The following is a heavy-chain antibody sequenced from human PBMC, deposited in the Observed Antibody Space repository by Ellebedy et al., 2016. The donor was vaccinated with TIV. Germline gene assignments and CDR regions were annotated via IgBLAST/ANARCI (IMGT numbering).Heavy chain of an antibody. J-gene: IGHJ4*01. CDR2: ISGYSGNT. CDR3: ARGGRDGHNLPFPLNY. Sequence: ASVKVSCKASGYTFTSYGISWVRQAPGQGLEWMGWISGYSGNTEYDQRFQGRITLTSDTTTNTAYMELRGLMSDDTAVYYCARGGRDGHNLPFPLNYWGQGSLVTVSS. CDR1: GYTFTSYG. V-gene: IGHV1-18*01. D-gene: IGHD5-24*01.